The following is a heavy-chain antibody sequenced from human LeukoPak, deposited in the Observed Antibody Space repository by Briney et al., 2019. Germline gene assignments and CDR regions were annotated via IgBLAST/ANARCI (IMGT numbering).Heavy chain of an antibody. V-gene: IGHV4-59*01. Sequence: SETLSLTCTVSGGSISGYYWSWIRQPPGKGLEWIGYVYNSGNSDYNPSLKSRVSISVDTSKNQLSLKLSSVTAADTAVYYCARAHSNNWRFDYWGQDTLVTVSS. D-gene: IGHD6-13*01. J-gene: IGHJ4*02. CDR3: ARAHSNNWRFDY. CDR1: GGSISGYY. CDR2: VYNSGNS.